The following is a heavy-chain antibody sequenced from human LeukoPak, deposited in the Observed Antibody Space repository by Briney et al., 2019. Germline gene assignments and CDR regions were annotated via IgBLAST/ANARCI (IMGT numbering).Heavy chain of an antibody. CDR2: IRYDGSNK. CDR1: GFTFSSYG. CDR3: AKDLLPTSFYWYFDL. Sequence: PGGSLRLSCAASGFTFSSYGMHWVRQAPGKGLEWVTFIRYDGSNKYYADSVKGRFTISRDNSKNTLYLRMNSLRAEDTAVYYCAKDLLPTSFYWYFDLWGRGTLVTVSS. V-gene: IGHV3-30*02. J-gene: IGHJ2*01.